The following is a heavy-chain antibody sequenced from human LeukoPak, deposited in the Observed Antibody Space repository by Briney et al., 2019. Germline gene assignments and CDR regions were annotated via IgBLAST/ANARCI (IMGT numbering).Heavy chain of an antibody. D-gene: IGHD6-19*01. Sequence: PGRSLRLSCAASGFTFSSYAMHWVRQAPGKGLEWVAVISYDGSNKYYADSVKGRFTISRDNAKNSLYLQMNSLRAEDTAVYYCARVTLDVAVAGDWYYMDVWGKGTTVTVSS. CDR2: ISYDGSNK. V-gene: IGHV3-30-3*01. CDR1: GFTFSSYA. CDR3: ARVTLDVAVAGDWYYMDV. J-gene: IGHJ6*03.